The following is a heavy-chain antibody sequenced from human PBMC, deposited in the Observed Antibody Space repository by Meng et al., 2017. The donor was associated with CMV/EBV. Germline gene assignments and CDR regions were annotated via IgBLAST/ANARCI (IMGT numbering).Heavy chain of an antibody. D-gene: IGHD1-26*01. V-gene: IGHV1-69*12. CDR3: ARGGDSWYSDY. CDR1: RGNFSTLG. CDR2: SSPIYETE. Sequence: QVELVQNAAGVKMPGSSMEASYKTSRGNFSTLGISWVRQAPGEGLMWIGGSSPIYETENYAERFLNRVTFTADDSTTPANMGLSSLRADDSALYFCARGGDSWYSDYWGQGTLVTVSS. J-gene: IGHJ4*02.